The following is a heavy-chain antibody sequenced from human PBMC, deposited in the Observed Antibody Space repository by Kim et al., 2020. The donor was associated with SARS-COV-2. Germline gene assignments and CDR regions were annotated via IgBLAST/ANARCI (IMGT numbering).Heavy chain of an antibody. Sequence: ASVKVSCKASGYTFTGYYMHWVRQAPGQGLEWMGWINPNSGGTNYAQKFQGRVTMTRDTSISTAYMELSRLRSDDTAVYYCARARPEYCSGGSCYAAVAGPDNYWGQGTLVTVSS. D-gene: IGHD2-15*01. CDR2: INPNSGGT. J-gene: IGHJ4*02. CDR1: GYTFTGYY. CDR3: ARARPEYCSGGSCYAAVAGPDNY. V-gene: IGHV1-2*02.